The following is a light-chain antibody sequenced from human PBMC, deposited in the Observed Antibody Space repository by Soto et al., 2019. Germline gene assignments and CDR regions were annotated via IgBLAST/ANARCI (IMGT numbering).Light chain of an antibody. CDR1: SSDVGGYNF. CDR3: SSFAGYNNYVV. CDR2: EVS. J-gene: IGLJ2*01. Sequence: QSDLTQPPSASGSPGQSVTISCTGTSSDVGGYNFVSWYQQHPGKAPKLLIYEVSERPSGVPDRFSGSKSGNTASLTVSGLQAEDEADYHCSSFAGYNNYVVFGGGTKLTVL. V-gene: IGLV2-8*01.